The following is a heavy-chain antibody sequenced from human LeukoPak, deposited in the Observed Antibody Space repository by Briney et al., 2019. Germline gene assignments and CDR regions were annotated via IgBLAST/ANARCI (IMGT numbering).Heavy chain of an antibody. CDR3: ARVPLSFATYFDY. CDR2: INPNSGGT. Sequence: ASVKVSCKASGYTFTCYYMHWVRQAPGQGLEWMGWINPNSGGTNYAQKFQGRVTMTRDTSISTAYMELSRLRSDDTAVYYCARVPLSFATYFDYWGQGTLVTVSS. J-gene: IGHJ4*02. D-gene: IGHD1-26*01. CDR1: GYTFTCYY. V-gene: IGHV1-2*02.